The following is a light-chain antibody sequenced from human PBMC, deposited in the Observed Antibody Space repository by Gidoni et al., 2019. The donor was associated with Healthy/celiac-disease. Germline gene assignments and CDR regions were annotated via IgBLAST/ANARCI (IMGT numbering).Light chain of an antibody. Sequence: EIVLTQSQCTLSLSPGERATLSCRASQSVSSSYLAWYQQKPGQAPRLLIYGASSRATGIPDRFSGSGSGTDFTLTISRLEPEDFAVYYCQQYGSSPPWTFGQGTKLEIK. J-gene: IGKJ2*01. V-gene: IGKV3-20*01. CDR3: QQYGSSPPWT. CDR1: QSVSSSY. CDR2: GAS.